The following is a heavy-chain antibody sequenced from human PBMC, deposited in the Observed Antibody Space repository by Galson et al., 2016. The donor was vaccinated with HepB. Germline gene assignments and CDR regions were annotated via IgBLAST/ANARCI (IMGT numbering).Heavy chain of an antibody. CDR1: GFTFSLYS. Sequence: SLRLSCAASGFTFSLYSMSWVRQAPGKGLEWVSGISYSGGHIYYADSVKGRFTISRDISRNTLYLQMNSLRAEDTAVYYCAKSGDDYSTSVGFLHHWGQGTLVIVSS. CDR2: ISYSGGHI. V-gene: IGHV3-23*01. D-gene: IGHD6-6*01. CDR3: AKSGDDYSTSVGFLHH. J-gene: IGHJ1*01.